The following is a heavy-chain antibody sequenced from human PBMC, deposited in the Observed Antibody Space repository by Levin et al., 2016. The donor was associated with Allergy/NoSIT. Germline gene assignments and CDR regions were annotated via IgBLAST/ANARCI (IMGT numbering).Heavy chain of an antibody. D-gene: IGHD3-10*01. J-gene: IGHJ4*02. CDR3: ARQEWGYYDSGRYKRGYYFDN. V-gene: IGHV4-39*01. CDR2: FYYPGKT. Sequence: WIRQPPGKGLEWIGSFYYPGKTYYNPSLRGRATISADTSKNQFFLELSSVTAAETAVYYCARQEWGYYDSGRYKRGYYFDNWGQGILVTVSS.